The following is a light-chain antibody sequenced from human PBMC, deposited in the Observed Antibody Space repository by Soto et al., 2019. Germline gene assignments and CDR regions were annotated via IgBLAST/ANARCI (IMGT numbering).Light chain of an antibody. CDR3: CSFTSITTYV. Sequence: QSVLTQPASVSGSLGRSITISCTGTSSDVGAYNYVSWYQQQPGKAPKLMISEVSNRPSGVSNRFSGPKSGNTASLIISGLQAEDEADYYCCSFTSITTYVFGTGTKVTVL. CDR1: SSDVGAYNY. V-gene: IGLV2-14*01. J-gene: IGLJ1*01. CDR2: EVS.